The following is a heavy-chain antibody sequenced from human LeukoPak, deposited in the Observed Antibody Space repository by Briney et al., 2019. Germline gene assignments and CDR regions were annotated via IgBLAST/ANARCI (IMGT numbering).Heavy chain of an antibody. J-gene: IGHJ4*02. CDR1: GFTFSSCG. CDR2: IRYDGTDE. Sequence: HPGGSLRLSCAASGFTFSSCGMHWVRQAPGKGLQWVAFIRYDGTDENYADSVKGRFTTSRDNSKNTLSLQMNSLRPEDTAVYYCAKSPSSWKLDDWGQGTLVTVSS. D-gene: IGHD6-13*01. CDR3: AKSPSSWKLDD. V-gene: IGHV3-30*02.